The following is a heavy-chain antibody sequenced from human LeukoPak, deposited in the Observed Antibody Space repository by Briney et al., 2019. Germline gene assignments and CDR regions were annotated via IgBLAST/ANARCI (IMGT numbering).Heavy chain of an antibody. D-gene: IGHD4-17*01. V-gene: IGHV3-48*01. Sequence: PGGSLRLSCGASGFTFSTHGMIWVRQAPGKGPEWVSYISPRSATIYYADSVKGRFTISRDDARNSLFLQVHSLRAGDTAVYYCARVRGPTVTTWYFDLWGRGTLVTVSS. CDR3: ARVRGPTVTTWYFDL. CDR1: GFTFSTHG. CDR2: ISPRSATI. J-gene: IGHJ2*01.